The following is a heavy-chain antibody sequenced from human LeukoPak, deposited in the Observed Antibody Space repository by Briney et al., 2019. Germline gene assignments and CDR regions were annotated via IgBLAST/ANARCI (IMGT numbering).Heavy chain of an antibody. V-gene: IGHV3-74*01. Sequence: GGSLRLSCAASGFTFSSYWMHWVRQAPGKGLVWASRVNSDGSSTSYADSVKGRFTISRDNAKNTLYLQMNSLRAEDTAVYYCARDQYYYDSSGYFDALDIWGQGTMVTVSS. CDR2: VNSDGSST. CDR3: ARDQYYYDSSGYFDALDI. CDR1: GFTFSSYW. D-gene: IGHD3-22*01. J-gene: IGHJ3*02.